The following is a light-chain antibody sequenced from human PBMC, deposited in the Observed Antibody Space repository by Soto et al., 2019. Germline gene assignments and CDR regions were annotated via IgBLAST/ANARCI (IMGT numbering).Light chain of an antibody. CDR3: SSYEGNNNYYV. CDR1: SSDVDGYNY. J-gene: IGLJ1*01. V-gene: IGLV2-8*01. CDR2: EVT. Sequence: QSVLTQPPSSSASPGQSVTISCTGTSSDVDGYNYVSWYQQHPGKATKLMIYEVTNRPSGVPDRFSGSKSGNTASLTVFGLQAEDEADYYSSSYEGNNNYYVFGTGTKVTVL.